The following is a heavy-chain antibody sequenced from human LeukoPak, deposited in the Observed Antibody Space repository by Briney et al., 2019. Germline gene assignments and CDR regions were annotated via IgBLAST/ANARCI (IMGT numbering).Heavy chain of an antibody. J-gene: IGHJ5*02. D-gene: IGHD3-10*01. Sequence: GASVKVSCKASGYTFTSYYMHWLRQAPGQGLEWMGIINPSGGSTSYAQKFQGRVTITRDTSASTAYMELSSLRSEDTAVYYCARDLNLWFGAGRFDPWGQGTLVTVSS. V-gene: IGHV1-46*01. CDR1: GYTFTSYY. CDR3: ARDLNLWFGAGRFDP. CDR2: INPSGGST.